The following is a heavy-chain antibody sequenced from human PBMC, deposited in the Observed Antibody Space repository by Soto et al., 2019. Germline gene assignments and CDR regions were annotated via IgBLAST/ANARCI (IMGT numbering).Heavy chain of an antibody. Sequence: SETLSLTCTVSGGSISSGGYYWSWIRQHPGKGLEWIGYIYYSGSTYYNPSLKSRVTISVDTSKNQFSLKLSSVTAADTAVYYCASFGYSSSPHDAFDIWGQGTMVTVSS. CDR2: IYYSGST. J-gene: IGHJ3*02. V-gene: IGHV4-31*03. CDR3: ASFGYSSSPHDAFDI. CDR1: GGSISSGGYY. D-gene: IGHD6-6*01.